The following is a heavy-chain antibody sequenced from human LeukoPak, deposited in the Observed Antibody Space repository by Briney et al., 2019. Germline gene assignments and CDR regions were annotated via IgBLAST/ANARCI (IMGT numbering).Heavy chain of an antibody. D-gene: IGHD5-24*01. CDR2: IYTSGST. V-gene: IGHV4-61*02. Sequence: SETLSLTCTVSGGSISSSSYYWSWIRQPAGKGLEWIGRIYTSGSTNYNPSLKSRVTISVDTSKNQFSLKLSSVTAADTAVYYCARGGWLQPWNFDYWGQGTLVTVSS. CDR1: GGSISSSSYY. J-gene: IGHJ4*02. CDR3: ARGGWLQPWNFDY.